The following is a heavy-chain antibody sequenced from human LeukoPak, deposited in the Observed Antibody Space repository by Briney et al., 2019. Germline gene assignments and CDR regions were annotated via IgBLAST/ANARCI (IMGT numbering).Heavy chain of an antibody. V-gene: IGHV4-4*07. CDR1: GGSISSYY. CDR3: ARTGTGSNWFDP. D-gene: IGHD1-7*01. Sequence: SETLSLTCTVSGGSISSYYWSWIRQPAGKGLEWIGRIYTGGGTNYNPSLKRRVAMSVDTSKNQFSLKLSSVTAADTAVYYCARTGTGSNWFDPWGQGTLVTVSS. CDR2: IYTGGGT. J-gene: IGHJ5*02.